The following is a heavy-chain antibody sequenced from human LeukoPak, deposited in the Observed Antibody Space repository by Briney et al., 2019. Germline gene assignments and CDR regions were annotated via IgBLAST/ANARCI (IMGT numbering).Heavy chain of an antibody. CDR2: ISYDGSNK. Sequence: PGRSLRLSWAASGFTLSSYAMHWVRQAPGKGLEWVAVISYDGSNKYYADSVKGRFTISRDNSKNTLYLQMNSLRAEDTAVYYCARAPAGRWLQTDFDYWGQGTLVTVSS. J-gene: IGHJ4*02. CDR3: ARAPAGRWLQTDFDY. CDR1: GFTLSSYA. V-gene: IGHV3-30*04. D-gene: IGHD5-24*01.